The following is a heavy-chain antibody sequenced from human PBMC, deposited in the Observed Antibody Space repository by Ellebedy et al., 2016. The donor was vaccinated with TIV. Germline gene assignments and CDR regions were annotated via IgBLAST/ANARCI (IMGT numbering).Heavy chain of an antibody. CDR2: IKQDGSEK. D-gene: IGHD4-17*01. CDR1: GFAFSGYW. Sequence: GESLKISCAASGFAFSGYWMSWVRQAPGKGLEWVANIKQDGSEKYHVDSVKGRFTISRDNAKNSLYLQMNSLRADDTAVYYCARQTVATSVNDAFDIWGLGTVVTVSS. CDR3: ARQTVATSVNDAFDI. J-gene: IGHJ3*02. V-gene: IGHV3-7*01.